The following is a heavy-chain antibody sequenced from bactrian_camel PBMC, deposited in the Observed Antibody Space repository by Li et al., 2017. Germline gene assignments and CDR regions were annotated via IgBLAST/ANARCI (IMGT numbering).Heavy chain of an antibody. J-gene: IGHJ4*01. CDR2: IYTGYGSA. V-gene: IGHV3S40*01. Sequence: DVQLVESGGDSVQAGESLRLSCVASGYTLPMNMGWFRQAPGKEREGVAAIYTGYGSAVYADSVKGRFTISRDNAKDTLYLQMNSLKIEDTAVYYCALGSSRQATMTARGKGTQVTVS. CDR1: GYTLPMN. D-gene: IGHD3*01.